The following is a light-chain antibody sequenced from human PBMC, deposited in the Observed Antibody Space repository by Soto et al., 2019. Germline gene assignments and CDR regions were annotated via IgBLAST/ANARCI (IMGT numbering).Light chain of an antibody. CDR1: QRISTY. V-gene: IGKV1-39*01. CDR2: AAF. Sequence: DIQMTQSPSSLSASVVDRVTITCRASQRISTYLNWYQQKPGKAPQLLIYAAFSLQSGVPSRFSGSGSGTDFTLAISSLQPEDFATYYCQQTSSAPTITFGQGTRLELK. J-gene: IGKJ5*01. CDR3: QQTSSAPTIT.